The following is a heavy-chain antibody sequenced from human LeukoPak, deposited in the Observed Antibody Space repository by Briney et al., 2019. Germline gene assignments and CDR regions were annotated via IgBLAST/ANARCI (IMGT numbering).Heavy chain of an antibody. CDR3: ARFRVLRFSVLPSTSYMDV. V-gene: IGHV4-61*02. D-gene: IGHD3-3*01. Sequence: SQTLSLTCTVSGGSISGGSYYWNWIRQPAGKGLEWVGRIQTSGNTNYSPSLESRVTISLDTSRNQFSLSLSSVTATDTAVYYCARFRVLRFSVLPSTSYMDVWGNGTTVIVSS. J-gene: IGHJ6*03. CDR2: IQTSGNT. CDR1: GGSISGGSYY.